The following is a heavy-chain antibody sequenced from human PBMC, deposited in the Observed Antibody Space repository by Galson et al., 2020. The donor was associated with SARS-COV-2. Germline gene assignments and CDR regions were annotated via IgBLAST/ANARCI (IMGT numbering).Heavy chain of an antibody. CDR3: ARVFYYDISFGMDV. V-gene: IGHV5-51*01. J-gene: IGHJ6*02. CDR2: IRPHDSNK. D-gene: IGHD3-9*01. CDR1: GYSFTTYW. Sequence: HGASLKISCKGSGYSFTTYWIGWVRQMPGRGLEWLGIIRPHDSNKVYSQSFQGQVTISADTSINIAYLQWSSLQASDTAVYYCARVFYYDISFGMDVWGQGTTVTVSS.